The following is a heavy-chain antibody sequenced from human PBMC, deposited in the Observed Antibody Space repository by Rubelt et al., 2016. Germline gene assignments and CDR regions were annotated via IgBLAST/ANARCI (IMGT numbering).Heavy chain of an antibody. J-gene: IGHJ4*02. CDR1: VGSFSGYY. CDR2: INHSGST. CDR3: ARGFNRQQPDY. Sequence: VGSFSGYYWSWIRQPPGKGLEWIGEINHSGSTNYNPSLKSRVTISVDTSKNQFSLKLSSVTAADTAVYYCARGFNRQQPDYWGQGTLVTVSS. D-gene: IGHD6-13*01. V-gene: IGHV4-34*01.